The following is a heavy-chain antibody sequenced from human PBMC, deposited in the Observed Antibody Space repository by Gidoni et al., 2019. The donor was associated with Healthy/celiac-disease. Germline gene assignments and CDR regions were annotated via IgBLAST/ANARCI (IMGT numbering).Heavy chain of an antibody. V-gene: IGHV3-30-3*01. Sequence: QVQLVESGGGVVQPGRSLRLSCSASGFTFSRYAMHWVRQAPGKGLEWVVVISYDGSNKYYADAVKGRFTISRDNSKNTLYLQMNSLRAEDTAVYYCARDLEDIVVVVAATPYYWGQGTLVTVSS. CDR3: ARDLEDIVVVVAATPYY. CDR1: GFTFSRYA. CDR2: ISYDGSNK. J-gene: IGHJ4*02. D-gene: IGHD2-15*01.